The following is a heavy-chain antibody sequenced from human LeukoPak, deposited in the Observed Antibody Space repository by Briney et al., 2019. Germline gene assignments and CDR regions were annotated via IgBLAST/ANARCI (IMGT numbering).Heavy chain of an antibody. CDR3: ATGGQQLVQRWFDP. CDR1: GYTLTELS. CDR2: FDPEDGET. J-gene: IGHJ5*02. Sequence: ASVKVSCKVSGYTLTELSMHWVRQAPGKGLEWMGGFDPEDGETIYAQKFQGRVTMTEGTSTDTAYMELSSLRSEDTAVYYCATGGQQLVQRWFDPWGQGTLVTVSS. V-gene: IGHV1-24*01. D-gene: IGHD6-13*01.